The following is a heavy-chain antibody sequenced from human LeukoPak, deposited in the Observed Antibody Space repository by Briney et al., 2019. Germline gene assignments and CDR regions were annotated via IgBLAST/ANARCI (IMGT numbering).Heavy chain of an antibody. V-gene: IGHV1-2*02. CDR3: AKADGYNCPAC. CDR2: IYPNSGDT. J-gene: IGHJ4*02. CDR1: GYTFTGYY. Sequence: ASVKVSCKASGYTFTGYYLHWVRQAPGQGFEWMGWIYPNSGDTNYAQKFQGRVTLTRDTSISTAYMELSGLRSDDTAVYYCAKADGYNCPACWGQGTLVTVSS. D-gene: IGHD5-24*01.